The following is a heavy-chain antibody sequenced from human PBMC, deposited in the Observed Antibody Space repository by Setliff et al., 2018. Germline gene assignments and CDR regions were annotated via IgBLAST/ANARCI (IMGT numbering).Heavy chain of an antibody. CDR3: ARAFTYYNFWSGYGYGMDV. J-gene: IGHJ6*02. CDR1: GYSISSGYY. V-gene: IGHV4-38-2*01. D-gene: IGHD3-3*01. Sequence: PSETLSLTCAVSGYSISSGYYWAWIRQPPEKGLEWIGSIYRTGNTHYNPSLKSRVTISVDTSKNQFSLNLSSVTAADTAVYYCARAFTYYNFWSGYGYGMDVWGQGTTVTVSS. CDR2: IYRTGNT.